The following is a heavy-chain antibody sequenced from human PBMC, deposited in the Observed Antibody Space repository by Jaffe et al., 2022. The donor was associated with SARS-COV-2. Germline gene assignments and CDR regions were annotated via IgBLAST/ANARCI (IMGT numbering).Heavy chain of an antibody. CDR1: GYSFSTFW. D-gene: IGHD1-7*01. Sequence: EVQLVQSGAEVKEPGESLKISCKASGYSFSTFWIDWVRQMPGKGLEWMGTIYPGDSDTKYSPSFQGQVSISADKSITTAYLQWSSLKASDTAMYYCARPRRLGTVDAFDIWGQGTMVTVSS. J-gene: IGHJ3*02. CDR3: ARPRRLGTVDAFDI. CDR2: IYPGDSDT. V-gene: IGHV5-51*01.